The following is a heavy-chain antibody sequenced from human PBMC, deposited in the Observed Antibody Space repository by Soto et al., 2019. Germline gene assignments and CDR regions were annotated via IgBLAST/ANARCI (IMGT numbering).Heavy chain of an antibody. V-gene: IGHV4-39*01. J-gene: IGHJ4*02. CDR1: GGSISNSSYL. Sequence: QLQLQESGPRLVKPSETLSLTCTVSGGSISNSSYLWGWIRQPPGKGLQWIGSVSYSGSTYYNPSLRSRVTISVDTSKTQSSLRLSSVTAADTAGYYCSRIAVSGPITGFDYWGQGALVTVSS. CDR2: VSYSGST. CDR3: SRIAVSGPITGFDY. D-gene: IGHD6-19*01.